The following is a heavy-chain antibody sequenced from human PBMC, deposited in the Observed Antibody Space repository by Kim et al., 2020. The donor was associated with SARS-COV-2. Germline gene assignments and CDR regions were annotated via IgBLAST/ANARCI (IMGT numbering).Heavy chain of an antibody. CDR3: ARRAYHTAMVKSLNWFDP. Sequence: SETLSLTCTVSGGSISSSSYYWGWIRQPPGKGLEWIGSIYYSGSTYYNPSLKSRVTISVDTSKNQFSLKLSSVTAADTAVYYCARRAYHTAMVKSLNWFDPWGQGTLVTVSS. CDR2: IYYSGST. D-gene: IGHD5-18*01. V-gene: IGHV4-39*01. CDR1: GGSISSSSYY. J-gene: IGHJ5*02.